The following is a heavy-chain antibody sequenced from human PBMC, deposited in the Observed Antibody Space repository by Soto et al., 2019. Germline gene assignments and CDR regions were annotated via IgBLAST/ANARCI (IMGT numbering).Heavy chain of an antibody. CDR2: IIPIFGTA. V-gene: IGHV1-69*13. J-gene: IGHJ6*02. CDR3: AGITIFGRGYYYYGMDV. Sequence: ASVKVSCKASGGTFSSYAISWVRQAPGQGLEWMGGIIPIFGTANYAQKFQGRVTITADESTSTAYMELSSLRSEDTAVYYCAGITIFGRGYYYYGMDVWGQGTTVTVSS. CDR1: GGTFSSYA. D-gene: IGHD3-3*01.